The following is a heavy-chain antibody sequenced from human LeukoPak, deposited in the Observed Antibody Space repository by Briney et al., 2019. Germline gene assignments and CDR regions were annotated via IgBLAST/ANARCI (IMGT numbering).Heavy chain of an antibody. V-gene: IGHV3-30-3*01. Sequence: GGSLRLSCAASGFSFSSYAMHWVRQAPGKGLEWVAVISYDGSNKYYADSVKGRFTISRDNSKNTLYLQMNSLRAEDTAVYYCARDRVGATDYFDYWGQGTLVTVSS. CDR1: GFSFSSYA. J-gene: IGHJ4*02. CDR3: ARDRVGATDYFDY. D-gene: IGHD1-26*01. CDR2: ISYDGSNK.